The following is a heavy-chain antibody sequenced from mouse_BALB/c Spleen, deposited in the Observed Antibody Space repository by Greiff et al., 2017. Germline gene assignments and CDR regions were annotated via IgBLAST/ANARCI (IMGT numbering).Heavy chain of an antibody. J-gene: IGHJ2*01. CDR1: GYTLTSYW. D-gene: IGHD2-14*01. CDR2: INPSTGYT. CDR3: ACTTGDY. V-gene: IGHV1-7*01. Sequence: QVQLQQSGAELAKPGASVKMSCKASGYTLTSYWMHWVKQRPGQGLEWIGYINPSTGYTEYNQKFKDKATLTADKSSSTAYMQLSSLTSEDSAVYYCACTTGDYWGQGTTLTVSS.